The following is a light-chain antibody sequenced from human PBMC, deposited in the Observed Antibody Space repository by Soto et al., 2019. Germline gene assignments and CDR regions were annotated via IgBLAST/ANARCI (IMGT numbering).Light chain of an antibody. CDR2: VTN. J-gene: IGLJ1*01. CDR3: AAWDGSLNGHV. Sequence: QSVLTQPPSVSGTPGQGVTISCSGSTSNIGENSVGWFQQLPGTAPKVVIYVTNKRPSGVPDRFSGSKSGTSAYLAISGLQSEDEDDYYCAAWDGSLNGHVFGTGTKLTVL. CDR1: TSNIGENS. V-gene: IGLV1-44*01.